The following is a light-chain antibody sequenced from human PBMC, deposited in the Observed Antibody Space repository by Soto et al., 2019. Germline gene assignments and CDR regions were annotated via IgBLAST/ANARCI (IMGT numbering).Light chain of an antibody. V-gene: IGLV2-14*01. CDR3: SSYTSSSTHVV. CDR1: SSDVGGYNY. CDR2: EVS. Sequence: QLVLTQPASVSGSPGQSITISCTGTSSDVGGYNYVFWYQQHPGKAPKLMIYEVSNRPSGVSNRFSGSKSGNTASLTISGLQAEDEADYYCSSYTSSSTHVVFGGGTQLTVL. J-gene: IGLJ2*01.